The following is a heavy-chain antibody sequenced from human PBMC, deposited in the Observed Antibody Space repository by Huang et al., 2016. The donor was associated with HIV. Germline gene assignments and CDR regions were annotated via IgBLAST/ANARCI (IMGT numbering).Heavy chain of an antibody. CDR3: SRQDEKGYCAGDCSNHYYFGLDV. J-gene: IGHJ6*02. V-gene: IGHV4-39*01. CDR1: GVSISNSRYY. D-gene: IGHD2-21*02. CDR2: IYYSGST. Sequence: QLQLQESGPGLVKPSETLSLTCTVSGVSISNSRYYWGWIRQPPGKVLEFIGSIYYSGSTDYNPPLKSRITMSIDSSKNQFSLKLNSVTAADTAVYYCSRQDEKGYCAGDCSNHYYFGLDVWGHGTTVTVS.